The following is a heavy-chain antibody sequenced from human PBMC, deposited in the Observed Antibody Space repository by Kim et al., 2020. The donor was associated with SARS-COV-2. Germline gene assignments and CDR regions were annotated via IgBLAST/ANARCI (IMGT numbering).Heavy chain of an antibody. CDR3: ARNYYDSSGYWDY. CDR2: IYSGGST. J-gene: IGHJ4*02. V-gene: IGHV3-66*01. CDR1: GFTVSSNY. Sequence: GGSLRLSCAASGFTVSSNYMSWVRQAPGKGLEWVSVIYSGGSTYYADSVKGRFTISRDNSKNTLYLQMNSLRAEDTAVYYCARNYYDSSGYWDYWGQGTLVTVSS. D-gene: IGHD3-22*01.